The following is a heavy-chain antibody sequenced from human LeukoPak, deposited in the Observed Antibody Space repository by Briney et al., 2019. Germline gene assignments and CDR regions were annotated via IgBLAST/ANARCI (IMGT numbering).Heavy chain of an antibody. CDR3: AVQHCSSISCWIDP. CDR1: GYSISSGYY. D-gene: IGHD2-2*01. V-gene: IGHV4-38-2*01. CDR2: IYHSGST. J-gene: IGHJ5*02. Sequence: SETLSLTCAVSGYSISSGYYWGWIRQPPGKGLEYIGSIYHSGSTYYNPSLKSRVTISVDTSKNQFSLKVNSVTAADTAVYYCAVQHCSSISCWIDPWGQETLVTVSS.